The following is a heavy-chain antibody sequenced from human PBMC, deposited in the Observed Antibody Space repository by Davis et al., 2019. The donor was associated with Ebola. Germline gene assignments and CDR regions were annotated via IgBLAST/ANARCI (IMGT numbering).Heavy chain of an antibody. V-gene: IGHV3-20*04. CDR1: GFTFDDYA. D-gene: IGHD3-22*01. CDR2: INWNGGSS. Sequence: GRSLRLSCAAAGFTFDDYAMAWVRQPPGKGLEWVSGINWNGGSSGYADSVKGRFTISRDNAKNSLYLQMNSLRAEDTAFYYCARVNALTGYSRFDSWGQGTLVTVSS. J-gene: IGHJ5*01. CDR3: ARVNALTGYSRFDS.